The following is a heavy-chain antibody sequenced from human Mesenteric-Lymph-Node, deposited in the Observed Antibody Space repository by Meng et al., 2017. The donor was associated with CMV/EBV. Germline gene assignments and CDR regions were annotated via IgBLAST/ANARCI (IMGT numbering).Heavy chain of an antibody. Sequence: QVQFNQWGEGILKPSGPWSWTGAVYGGSFSGYYWNWIRQSPEKGLEWIGEINHSGSTTYNPSFTSRIIISVDTSTNQISLNMSSVTAADTAVYYCARGSSYDILTGYFDYWGQGALVTVSS. D-gene: IGHD3-9*01. CDR1: GGSFSGYY. J-gene: IGHJ4*02. CDR2: INHSGST. CDR3: ARGSSYDILTGYFDY. V-gene: IGHV4-34*01.